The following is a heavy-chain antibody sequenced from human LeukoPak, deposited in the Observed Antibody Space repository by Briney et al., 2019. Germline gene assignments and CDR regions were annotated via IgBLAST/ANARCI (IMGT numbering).Heavy chain of an antibody. J-gene: IGHJ5*02. D-gene: IGHD6-13*01. Sequence: SETLSLTCTVSGGSISSNYWNWIRQPAGKGLEWIGRIYNTGSTNYNPSLESRVTMSVGTSKNQFSLRLSSVTAADTAVYYCVRAKISAAGVWLFDPWGQGTLITVSS. V-gene: IGHV4-4*07. CDR1: GGSISSNY. CDR2: IYNTGST. CDR3: VRAKISAAGVWLFDP.